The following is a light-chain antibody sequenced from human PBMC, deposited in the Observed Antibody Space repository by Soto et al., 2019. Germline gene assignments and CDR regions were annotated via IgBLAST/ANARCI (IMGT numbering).Light chain of an antibody. CDR2: YDS. J-gene: IGLJ2*01. V-gene: IGLV3-21*04. CDR1: NIGSES. Sequence: SYELTQSPSVSVAPGKTARITCGGKNIGSESVHWYQQKPGQAPVLVIYYDSDRPSGIPERFSGSNSGNTATLTISRVEAGDEADYYCQVWDSSSDHVIFGGGTKLTVL. CDR3: QVWDSSSDHVI.